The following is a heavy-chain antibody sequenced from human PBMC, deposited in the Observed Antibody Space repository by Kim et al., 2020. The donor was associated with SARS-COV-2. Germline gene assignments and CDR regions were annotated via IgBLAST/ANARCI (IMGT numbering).Heavy chain of an antibody. CDR3: ASDGGATYSSSWFLDY. Sequence: SYYSMNMVRLGTGKWLELGSCISGSSGYIKYADSVRCRFTISRDNANNSLYLQLNSLTAEDTAVYYCASDGGATYSSSWFLDYGGQGTLAT. CDR1: SYYS. D-gene: IGHD6-13*01. CDR2: ISGSSGYI. J-gene: IGHJ4*02. V-gene: IGHV3-21*01.